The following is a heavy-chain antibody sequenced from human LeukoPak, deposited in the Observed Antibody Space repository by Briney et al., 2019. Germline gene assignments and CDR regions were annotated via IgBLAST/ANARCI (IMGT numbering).Heavy chain of an antibody. CDR2: ISGSGGST. CDR3: AKAGGWFGELLQTSADNWFDP. D-gene: IGHD3-10*01. V-gene: IGHV3-23*01. CDR1: GFTFSSYA. Sequence: GGSLRLSCAASGFTFSSYAMSWVRQAPGKGLEWVSAISGSGGSTYYADSVKGRFTISRDNPKNTLYLQMNSLRAEDTAVYYCAKAGGWFGELLQTSADNWFDPWGQGTLVTVSS. J-gene: IGHJ5*02.